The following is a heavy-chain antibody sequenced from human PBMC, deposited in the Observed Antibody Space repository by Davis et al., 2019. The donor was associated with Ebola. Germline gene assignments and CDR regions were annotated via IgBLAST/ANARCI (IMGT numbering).Heavy chain of an antibody. CDR1: GYTFTSYD. V-gene: IGHV1-8*01. CDR2: MNPNSGNT. CDR3: ARGPLSSSWYYYYYGMDV. D-gene: IGHD6-13*01. Sequence: ASVKVSCKASGYTFTSYDINWVRQATGQGLEWMGWMNPNSGNTGYAQKFQGRVTMTRNTSISTAYMELSSLRSEDTAVYYCARGPLSSSWYYYYYGMDVWGQGTTVTVSS. J-gene: IGHJ6*02.